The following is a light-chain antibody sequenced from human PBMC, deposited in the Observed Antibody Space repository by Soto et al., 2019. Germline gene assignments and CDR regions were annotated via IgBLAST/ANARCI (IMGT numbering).Light chain of an antibody. V-gene: IGKV3-15*01. CDR3: QQYNNWPQWT. CDR2: GAS. Sequence: EIVMTQTPATLSVYPGERATLSSRASQSVSSNLAWYQQKPGQAPRLLIYGASTRATGIPARFSGSGSGTEFTLTISSLQSEDFVLYYCQQYNNWPQWTFGQGTKVDIK. J-gene: IGKJ1*01. CDR1: QSVSSN.